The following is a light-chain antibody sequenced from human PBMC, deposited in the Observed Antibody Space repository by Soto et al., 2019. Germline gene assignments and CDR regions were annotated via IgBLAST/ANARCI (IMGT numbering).Light chain of an antibody. CDR1: QSISSY. J-gene: IGKJ4*01. CDR3: QQSYSTPRT. CDR2: AAS. V-gene: IGKV1-39*01. Sequence: DIQMTQSPSSLSASVGDRVTITCRASQSISSYLNWYQQKPGKAPKLLIHAASSLQSGVPSRFSGSGSGTDFPLTISSLQPEDFATYHCQQSYSTPRTFGGGTKVEIK.